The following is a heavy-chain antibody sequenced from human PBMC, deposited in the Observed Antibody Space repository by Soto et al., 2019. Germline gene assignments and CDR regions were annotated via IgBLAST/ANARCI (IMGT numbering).Heavy chain of an antibody. Sequence: PSETLSLTCTVSGGSISSYYWSWIRQPPGKGLEWIGYIYYSGSTNYNPSLKSRVTISVDTSKNQFSLKLSSVTAADTAVYYCARFPPTTVTTRTQGADYYYGMDVWGQGTMVTVSS. CDR1: GGSISSYY. V-gene: IGHV4-59*01. CDR3: ARFPPTTVTTRTQGADYYYGMDV. D-gene: IGHD4-17*01. J-gene: IGHJ6*02. CDR2: IYYSGST.